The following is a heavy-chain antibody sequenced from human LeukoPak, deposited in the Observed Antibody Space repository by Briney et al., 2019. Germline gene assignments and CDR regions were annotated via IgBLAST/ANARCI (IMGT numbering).Heavy chain of an antibody. D-gene: IGHD6-19*01. V-gene: IGHV3-23*01. CDR3: AKGLAVAGHFDY. CDR2: ISGSGGST. Sequence: ESGGSLRLSCAASGFTFSSHAMSGVGQAPGKGRKGVSAISGSGGSTYYADSVKGRFTISRDKSKNTLYLQMNSLRAEDTAVYYCAKGLAVAGHFDYWGQGTLVTVSS. J-gene: IGHJ4*02. CDR1: GFTFSSHA.